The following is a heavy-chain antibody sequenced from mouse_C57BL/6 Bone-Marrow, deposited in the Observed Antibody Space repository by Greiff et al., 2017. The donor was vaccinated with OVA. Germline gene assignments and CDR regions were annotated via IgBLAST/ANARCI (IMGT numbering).Heavy chain of an antibody. CDR1: GFTFNTYA. CDR2: IRSKSSNYAT. V-gene: IGHV10-3*01. J-gene: IGHJ1*03. D-gene: IGHD1-1*01. Sequence: EVMLVESGGGLVQPKGSLKLSCAASGFTFNTYAMHWVRQAPGNGLEWVARIRSKSSNYATYYADSVKDRFTISRDDSQSMLYLQMNNLKAEDTAMYYCVRTYYYGSSYVYFDVWGTGTTVTVSS. CDR3: VRTYYYGSSYVYFDV.